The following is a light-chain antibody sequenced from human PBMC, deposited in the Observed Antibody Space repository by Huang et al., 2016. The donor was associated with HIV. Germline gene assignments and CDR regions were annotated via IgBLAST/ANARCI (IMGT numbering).Light chain of an antibody. CDR3: QQYYTISYT. Sequence: DIQMTQSPSSLSASVGDRVTITCRASQGISHSLAWYQQKPGKAPNLLVYAASRLESGVPARFSGSGSGTDYTLTISSLQPEDFATYYCQQYYTISYTFGQGTKLEIK. J-gene: IGKJ2*01. CDR1: QGISHS. V-gene: IGKV1-NL1*01. CDR2: AAS.